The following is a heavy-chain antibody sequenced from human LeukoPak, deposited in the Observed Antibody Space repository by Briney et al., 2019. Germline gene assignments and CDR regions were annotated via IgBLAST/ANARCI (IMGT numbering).Heavy chain of an antibody. Sequence: PGGSLRLSCAASGFTFSFYEMNWVRQAPGKGLGWVAVISYDGSNKYYADSVKGRFTISRDNSKNTLYLQMNSLRAEDTAVYYCARDGSYQKSSGWFLDYWGQGTLVTVSS. CDR3: ARDGSYQKSSGWFLDY. D-gene: IGHD6-19*01. CDR2: ISYDGSNK. V-gene: IGHV3-30*04. CDR1: GFTFSFYE. J-gene: IGHJ4*02.